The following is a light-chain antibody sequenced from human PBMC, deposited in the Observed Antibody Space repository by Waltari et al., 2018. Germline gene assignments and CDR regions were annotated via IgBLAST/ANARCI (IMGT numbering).Light chain of an antibody. Sequence: QSALTQPASVSGSPGQSITISCTGTSSDVGGYNYVAWFQQYPGKAPKLLIYDVTNRFAGVSNRFSGSKSGNTASLTISGLQAEDEADYYCDSYTSSVTRIFGTGTKVTVL. CDR3: DSYTSSVTRI. CDR1: SSDVGGYNY. J-gene: IGLJ1*01. V-gene: IGLV2-14*03. CDR2: DVT.